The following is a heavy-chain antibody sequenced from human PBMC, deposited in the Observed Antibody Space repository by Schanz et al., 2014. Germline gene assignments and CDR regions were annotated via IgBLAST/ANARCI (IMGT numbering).Heavy chain of an antibody. D-gene: IGHD3-10*01. Sequence: QVQLVESGGCVVQPGRSLRLSCAASGFTFSSYGMHWVRQAPGKGLEWVAEIWYDGSYKYYADSVKGRFTISRDNSNNSLYLQMNSLRAEDTAVYYCAKDLWFGESRRGFDIWGQGTMVTVSS. V-gene: IGHV3-33*06. CDR2: IWYDGSYK. CDR3: AKDLWFGESRRGFDI. J-gene: IGHJ3*02. CDR1: GFTFSSYG.